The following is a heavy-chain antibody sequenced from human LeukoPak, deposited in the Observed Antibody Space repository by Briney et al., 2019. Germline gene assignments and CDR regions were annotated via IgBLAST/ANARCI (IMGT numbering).Heavy chain of an antibody. CDR2: VRDKANSYAT. CDR3: ASLPHWEPRHF. V-gene: IGHV3-73*01. CDR1: GFNFDGSP. D-gene: IGHD1-26*01. J-gene: IGHJ4*02. Sequence: GGSLKLSCAASGFNFDGSPIHWVRQASGKGLEWVGRVRDKANSYATGYAASVKGRFTISRDDSKNTAYQQMNSLIIEDTAVYYCASLPHWEPRHFWGQGTLVIVSS.